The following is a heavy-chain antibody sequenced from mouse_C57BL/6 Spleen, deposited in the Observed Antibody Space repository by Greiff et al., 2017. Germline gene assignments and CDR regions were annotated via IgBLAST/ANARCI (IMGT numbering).Heavy chain of an antibody. D-gene: IGHD1-1*01. V-gene: IGHV3-6*01. CDR1: GYSITSGYY. J-gene: IGHJ4*01. CDR3: ARDPHYCGSSPYYAMDY. CDR2: ISYDGSK. Sequence: EVKVEESGPGLVKPSQSLSLTCSVTGYSITSGYYWNWLRQFPGNKLEWMGYISYDGSKNYNPSLKNRISITRDTSKNKFFLKLNSVTTEDTATYYCARDPHYCGSSPYYAMDYWGQGTSVTVSS.